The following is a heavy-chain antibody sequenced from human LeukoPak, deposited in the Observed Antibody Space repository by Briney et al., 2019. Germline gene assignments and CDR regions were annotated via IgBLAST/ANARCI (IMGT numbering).Heavy chain of an antibody. D-gene: IGHD1-26*01. J-gene: IGHJ6*03. CDR3: ARDRGSQHNYYYMDV. Sequence: ASVKVSCKVSGYTLTELSMHWVRQAPGQGLEWMGIINPSGGSTSYAQKFQGRVTMTRDMSTSTVYMELSSLRSEDTAVYYCARDRGSQHNYYYMDVWGKGTTVTVSS. V-gene: IGHV1-46*01. CDR1: GYTLTELS. CDR2: INPSGGST.